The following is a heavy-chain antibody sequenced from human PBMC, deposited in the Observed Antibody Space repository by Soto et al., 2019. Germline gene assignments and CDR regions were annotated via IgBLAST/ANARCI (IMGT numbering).Heavy chain of an antibody. V-gene: IGHV3-23*01. CDR1: GFTFSSYA. CDR2: ISGSGGST. Sequence: GSLRLSCAASGFTFSSYAMSWVRQAPGKGLEWVSAISGSGGSTYYADSVKGRFTISRDNSKNTLYLQMNSLRAEDTAVYYCAKARTGTTLFDYWGQGTLVTVSS. D-gene: IGHD1-1*01. CDR3: AKARTGTTLFDY. J-gene: IGHJ4*02.